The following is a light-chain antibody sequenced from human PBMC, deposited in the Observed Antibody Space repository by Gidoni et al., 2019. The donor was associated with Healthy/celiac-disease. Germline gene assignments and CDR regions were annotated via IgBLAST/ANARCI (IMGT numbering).Light chain of an antibody. Sequence: QSALTQPASVSGSPGQSITISCTGTSSDVGSYNLVSWYQQHPGKAPNLMIYEVSKRPSGVSNRFSGSKSGTPASLTISGLQAEDEADYYCCSHAGSSTFVVFGGGTKLTVL. V-gene: IGLV2-23*02. CDR1: SSDVGSYNL. J-gene: IGLJ2*01. CDR3: CSHAGSSTFVV. CDR2: EVS.